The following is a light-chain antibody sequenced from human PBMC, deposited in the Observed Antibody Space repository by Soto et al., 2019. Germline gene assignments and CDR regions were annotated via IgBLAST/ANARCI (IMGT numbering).Light chain of an antibody. CDR3: QQRSNGPSIT. CDR2: KAS. V-gene: IGKV1-9*01. Sequence: IQLTQSPSSLSASVGDRVTITCRASQGISNHLAWYQQKPGKAPNLLIYKASYLASGVPSRFSGSGSGTEFTLTISSLEPEDFAVYYCQQRSNGPSITFGQGTRLEIK. CDR1: QGISNH. J-gene: IGKJ5*01.